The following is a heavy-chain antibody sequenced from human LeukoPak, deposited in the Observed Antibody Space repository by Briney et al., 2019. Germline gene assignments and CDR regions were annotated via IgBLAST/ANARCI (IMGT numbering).Heavy chain of an antibody. Sequence: GGSLRHSCSASGFTFSSYAMHWFRQAPEKGLEHVSAISSNGGFTYYADSVKGRFTISRDNSKKTLDLQMSSLRAGDTAVYYCVKLGSGWYFDYWGQGTLVTVSS. D-gene: IGHD6-19*01. J-gene: IGHJ4*02. V-gene: IGHV3-64D*09. CDR1: GFTFSSYA. CDR2: ISSNGGFT. CDR3: VKLGSGWYFDY.